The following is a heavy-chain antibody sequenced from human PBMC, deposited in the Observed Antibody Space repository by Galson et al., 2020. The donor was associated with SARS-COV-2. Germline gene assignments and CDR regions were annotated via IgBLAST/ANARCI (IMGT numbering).Heavy chain of an antibody. D-gene: IGHD3-22*01. Sequence: HGESLKISCQGSADTFTTYWIAWVRQMPGKGLEWIGVIYAGDSDTIYGPSFQGQVTISADKSISTAYLQWSSLKASDTAIYYCVRTNYDNNGPDYWGQGTLVTVSS. CDR2: IYAGDSDT. CDR3: VRTNYDNNGPDY. V-gene: IGHV5-51*01. J-gene: IGHJ4*02. CDR1: ADTFTTYW.